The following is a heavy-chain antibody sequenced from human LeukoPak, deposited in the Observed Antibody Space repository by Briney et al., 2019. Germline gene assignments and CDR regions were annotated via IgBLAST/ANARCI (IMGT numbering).Heavy chain of an antibody. CDR1: GGSISSSNL. V-gene: IGHV4-4*02. Sequence: SSGTLSLTCAVSGGSISSSNLWRWVRQPPGEGLEWIGEIYQRGSTNYNPSLKSRVTISVDKSNNQFSLKMSFVTAAETAVSYCARVQVVRGFDYWGQGTLVTVSS. D-gene: IGHD3-10*01. CDR3: ARVQVVRGFDY. J-gene: IGHJ4*02. CDR2: IYQRGST.